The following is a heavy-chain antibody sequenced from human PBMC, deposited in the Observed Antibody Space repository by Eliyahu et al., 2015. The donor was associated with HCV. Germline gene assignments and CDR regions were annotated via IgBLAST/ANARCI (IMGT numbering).Heavy chain of an antibody. D-gene: IGHD6-19*01. CDR3: LIAVAGGQPSDY. J-gene: IGHJ4*02. CDR1: GFXFSSYX. V-gene: IGHV3-21*01. Sequence: EVQLVESGGGLVKPGGSLRLSCAASGFXFSSYXXNWVRRAPGKGLEWVSSISSSXSYIYYADXVKGRFTISRDNAKNSLYLQMNSLRAEDTAVYYCLIAVAGGQPSDYWGQGTLVTVSS. CDR2: ISSSXSYI.